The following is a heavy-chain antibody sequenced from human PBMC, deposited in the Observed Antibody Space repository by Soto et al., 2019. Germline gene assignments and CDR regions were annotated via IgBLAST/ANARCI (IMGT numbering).Heavy chain of an antibody. CDR1: GYTFTSYA. Sequence: ASVKVSCKASGYTFTSYAMLWVGQSPGQRLEWMGWINAGNGNTKYSQKFQGRVTITRDTSASTAYMELSSLRSEDTAVYYCAREGTYYDFWSGYSPGAFDIWGQGTMVTVSS. CDR2: INAGNGNT. V-gene: IGHV1-3*01. CDR3: AREGTYYDFWSGYSPGAFDI. D-gene: IGHD3-3*01. J-gene: IGHJ3*02.